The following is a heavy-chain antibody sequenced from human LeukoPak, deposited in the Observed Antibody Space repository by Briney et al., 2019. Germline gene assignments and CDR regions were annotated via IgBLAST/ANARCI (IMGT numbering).Heavy chain of an antibody. CDR2: ISSSSSYI. CDR3: ASRGPYYYDSSGYWTLSYMDV. Sequence: GGSLRLSCAASGFTFSSYSMNWVRQAPGKGLEWVSSISSSSSYIYYADSVKGRFTISRDNAKNSLYLQMNSLRAEDTAVYYCASRGPYYYDSSGYWTLSYMDVWGKGTTVTISS. CDR1: GFTFSSYS. J-gene: IGHJ6*03. V-gene: IGHV3-21*01. D-gene: IGHD3-22*01.